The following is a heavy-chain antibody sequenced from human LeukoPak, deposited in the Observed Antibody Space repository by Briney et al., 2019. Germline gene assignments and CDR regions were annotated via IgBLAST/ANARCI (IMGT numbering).Heavy chain of an antibody. CDR1: GGSFSGYY. CDR3: ARGPDFWSP. CDR2: INHSGST. D-gene: IGHD3-3*01. J-gene: IGHJ5*02. V-gene: IGHV4-34*01. Sequence: SETLSLTCAVYGGSFSGYYWSWIRQPPGKGLEWIGEINHSGSTNYNPSLKSRVTISVDTSKNRFSLKLSSVTAADTAVYYCARGPDFWSPWGQGTLVTVSS.